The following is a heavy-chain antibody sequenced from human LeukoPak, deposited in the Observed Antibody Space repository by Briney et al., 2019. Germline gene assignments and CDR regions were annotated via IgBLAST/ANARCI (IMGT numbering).Heavy chain of an antibody. Sequence: GGSLRLSCAASGFTFSSYAMSWVRQAPGKGLEWVSAISGSGGSTYYAGSVKGRFTISRDNSKNTLYLQMNSLRAEDTAVYYCAKGYDSSGYKRWGQGTLVTVSS. D-gene: IGHD3-22*01. J-gene: IGHJ4*02. CDR3: AKGYDSSGYKR. V-gene: IGHV3-23*01. CDR1: GFTFSSYA. CDR2: ISGSGGST.